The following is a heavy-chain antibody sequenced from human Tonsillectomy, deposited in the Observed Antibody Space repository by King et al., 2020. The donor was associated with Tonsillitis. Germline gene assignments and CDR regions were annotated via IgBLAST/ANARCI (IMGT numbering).Heavy chain of an antibody. D-gene: IGHD3-9*01. Sequence: VQLQESGPGLVKPSQTLSLTCTVSGGSISSGICYWSWIRQHPGKGLEWIGYIYYSGSTLYNPSLKSRLSISEDTSKNQFSLKLSSVTAADTAVYYCARTRRLAGRYYFDYWGQGTLVTVSS. V-gene: IGHV4-31*03. J-gene: IGHJ4*02. CDR3: ARTRRLAGRYYFDY. CDR2: IYYSGST. CDR1: GGSISSGICY.